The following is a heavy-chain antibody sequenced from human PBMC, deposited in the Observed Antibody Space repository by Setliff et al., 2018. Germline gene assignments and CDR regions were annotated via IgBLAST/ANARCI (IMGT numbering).Heavy chain of an antibody. CDR2: VYSDGET. D-gene: IGHD3-3*01. CDR3: ARERQGGFLEWSPFDS. V-gene: IGHV4-4*07. Sequence: SETLSLTCTVSGGFIYDHYWTWIRQPAGKGLQWIGRVYSDGETDYSPSLKSRVTISVDKSNNQFSLNLKSMTAADTALYFCARERQGGFLEWSPFDSWGQGTVVTV. J-gene: IGHJ4*02. CDR1: GGFIYDHY.